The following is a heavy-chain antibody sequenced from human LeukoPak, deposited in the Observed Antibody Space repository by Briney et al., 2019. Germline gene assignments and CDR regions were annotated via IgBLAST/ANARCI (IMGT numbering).Heavy chain of an antibody. J-gene: IGHJ4*02. CDR3: ARGGAIAELDY. CDR1: GGSISSGGYY. Sequence: SETLSLTCTVSGGSISSGGYYWSWIRQPPGKGLEWIGYIYHSGSTYYNPSLKSRVTISVDRSKNQFSLKLSSVTAADTAVYYCARGGAIAELDYWGQGTLVTVSS. CDR2: IYHSGST. D-gene: IGHD6-13*01. V-gene: IGHV4-30-2*01.